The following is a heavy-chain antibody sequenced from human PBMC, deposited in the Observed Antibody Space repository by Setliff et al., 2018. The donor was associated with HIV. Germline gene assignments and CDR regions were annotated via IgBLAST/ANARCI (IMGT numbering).Heavy chain of an antibody. J-gene: IGHJ4*02. V-gene: IGHV4-31*01. D-gene: IGHD1-1*01. Sequence: ASETLSLTCTVSGAFISSGGYHWSWIRQHPEKGLEWMGYIDYSGTTYYNPSLKRHVVISVDPSKNQFSLKLSSVTAADTAVYYCARIRTTRDSDYFDSWGPGTLVTVS. CDR3: ARIRTTRDSDYFDS. CDR2: IDYSGTT. CDR1: GAFISSGGYH.